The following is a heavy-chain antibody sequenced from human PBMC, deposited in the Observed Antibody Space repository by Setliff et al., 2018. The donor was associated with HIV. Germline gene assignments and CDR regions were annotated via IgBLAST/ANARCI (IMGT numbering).Heavy chain of an antibody. J-gene: IGHJ3*01. Sequence: SVKVSCKASGGTLSNYAISWVRQAPGQGLEWVGGIIPFVNIANYAQKFQGRVTMTADKSTSTVYMELTNLRSEDTAMYYCAREKSPVLEYFDWLKPRHVFDVWGQGTVVTVSS. CDR1: GGTLSNYA. V-gene: IGHV1-69*10. CDR3: AREKSPVLEYFDWLKPRHVFDV. D-gene: IGHD3-9*01. CDR2: IIPFVNIA.